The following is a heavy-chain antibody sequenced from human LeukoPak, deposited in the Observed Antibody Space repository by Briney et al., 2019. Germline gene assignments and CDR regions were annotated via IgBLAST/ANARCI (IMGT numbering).Heavy chain of an antibody. CDR2: IYSGGST. V-gene: IGHV3-53*01. CDR1: GFTVSSNY. Sequence: GGSLRLSCAASGFTVSSNYMSWVRQAPGKGLEWVSAIYSGGSTYYADSVKGRFTISRDNSKNALYLQMNSLRAEDTAVYYCAREPPDYYYYGMDVWGQGTTVTVSS. J-gene: IGHJ6*02. CDR3: AREPPDYYYYGMDV.